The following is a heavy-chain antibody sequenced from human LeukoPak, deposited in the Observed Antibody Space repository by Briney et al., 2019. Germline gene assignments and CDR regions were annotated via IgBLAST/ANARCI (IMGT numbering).Heavy chain of an antibody. CDR1: GVSISSGDSY. CDR3: GRASTDGSDY. Sequence: PSETLSLTCTVSGVSISSGDSYWSWIRQPPGKGLEWIGFITYSGSTYYNPSLKSWVAISLDTSQKQFSLKLSSVTAADTAVYYCGRASTDGSDYWGQGSLVTVSS. J-gene: IGHJ4*02. D-gene: IGHD5/OR15-5a*01. CDR2: ITYSGST. V-gene: IGHV4-30-4*01.